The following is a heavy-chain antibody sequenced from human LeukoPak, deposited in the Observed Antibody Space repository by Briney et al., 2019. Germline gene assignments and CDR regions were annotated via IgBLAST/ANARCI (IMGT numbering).Heavy chain of an antibody. CDR3: ARGEPYYFDY. CDR2: INHSGST. D-gene: IGHD1-26*01. CDR1: GASFTGYY. J-gene: IGHJ4*02. V-gene: IGHV4-34*01. Sequence: SETLSLTCALYGASFTGYYWSWIRQVSGKGLEWIGEINHSGSTKYNPSLKSRVTISVDTSKNQFSLKLSSVTAADTAVYYCARGEPYYFDYWGQGTLVTVSS.